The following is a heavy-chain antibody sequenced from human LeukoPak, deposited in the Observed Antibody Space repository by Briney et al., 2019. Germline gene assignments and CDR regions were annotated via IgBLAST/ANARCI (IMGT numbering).Heavy chain of an antibody. CDR1: GYSISSGYY. V-gene: IGHV4-38-2*02. D-gene: IGHD3-22*01. CDR2: IHHSGST. CDR3: ARDISGYSLYYFDS. Sequence: SETLSLTCSVSGYSISSGYYWGWIRPPPGKGLEWVGSIHHSGSTFSNPSLESRVTLSVDTSKNQFSLKMSSVTAADTAVYYCARDISGYSLYYFDSWGQGTLVAVSS. J-gene: IGHJ4*02.